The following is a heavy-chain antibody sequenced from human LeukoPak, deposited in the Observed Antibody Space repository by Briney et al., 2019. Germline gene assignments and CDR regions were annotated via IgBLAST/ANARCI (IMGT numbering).Heavy chain of an antibody. D-gene: IGHD2-2*01. CDR1: GFTFSIYW. CDR3: ARRRGTSTSHFFDY. Sequence: GGSLRLSCAASGFTFSIYWMSWVRQAPGKGLEWVANIKQDGSEKYYVDSVKGRFTISRDNAKNSLYLQMNSLRPEDTAVYYSARRRGTSTSHFFDYWGQGALVTVSS. CDR2: IKQDGSEK. J-gene: IGHJ4*02. V-gene: IGHV3-7*01.